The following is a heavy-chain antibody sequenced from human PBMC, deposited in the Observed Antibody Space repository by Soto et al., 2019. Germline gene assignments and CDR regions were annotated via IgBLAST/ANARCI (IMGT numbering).Heavy chain of an antibody. D-gene: IGHD5-18*01. Sequence: QVQLVQSGAEVKKPESSVKVSCKAPGGTFSTYAISWVRQAPGQGLEWMGGIIPMFGTANYEQRFQDRVTNIADESKNKAYMELSSLRSEDTAVYLCASGIQICLRRINKGYSGCGQGTLVTISS. CDR3: ASGIQICLRRINKGYSG. V-gene: IGHV1-69*12. J-gene: IGHJ4*02. CDR1: GGTFSTYA. CDR2: IIPMFGTA.